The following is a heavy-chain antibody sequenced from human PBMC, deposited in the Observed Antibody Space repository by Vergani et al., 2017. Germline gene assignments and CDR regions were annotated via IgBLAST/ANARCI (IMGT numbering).Heavy chain of an antibody. J-gene: IGHJ6*02. Sequence: QVQLVESGGGVVQPGGSLRLSCAASGFSFSTYGMHWVRQAPGRGLEWVAFLRYDGSNEYYGDAVKGRFIISRDNSKNMLSLKMHSLRPEDTAVYYCANSYCSSLSCYAFYGMEVWGQGTTVTVSS. CDR3: ANSYCSSLSCYAFYGMEV. D-gene: IGHD2-2*01. CDR2: LRYDGSNE. CDR1: GFSFSTYG. V-gene: IGHV3-30*02.